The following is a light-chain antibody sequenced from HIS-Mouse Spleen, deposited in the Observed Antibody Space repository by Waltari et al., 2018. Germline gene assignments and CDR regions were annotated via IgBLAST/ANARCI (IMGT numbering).Light chain of an antibody. V-gene: IGLV2-23*01. CDR3: CSYAGSSTYWV. CDR1: RSAVGRYNL. Sequence: QSALTQPASVSGSPGQSITISCTGTRSAVGRYNLASWYQQHPGKAPKLMIYEGSKRPSGVSNRFSGSKSGNTASLTISGLQAEDEADYYCCSYAGSSTYWVFGGGTKLTVL. J-gene: IGLJ3*02. CDR2: EGS.